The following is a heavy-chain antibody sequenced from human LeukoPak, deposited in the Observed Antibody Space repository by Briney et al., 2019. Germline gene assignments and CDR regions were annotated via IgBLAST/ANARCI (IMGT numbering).Heavy chain of an antibody. Sequence: SETLSLTCAVYGGSFSGYYWSWIRQPPGKGLEWIGEINHSGSTNYNPSLKSRVTISVDTSKNQFSLKLSSVTAADTAVYYCARGPIAAAIGNWGQGTLVTVSS. J-gene: IGHJ4*02. D-gene: IGHD6-13*01. CDR1: GGSFSGYY. CDR3: ARGPIAAAIGN. V-gene: IGHV4-34*01. CDR2: INHSGST.